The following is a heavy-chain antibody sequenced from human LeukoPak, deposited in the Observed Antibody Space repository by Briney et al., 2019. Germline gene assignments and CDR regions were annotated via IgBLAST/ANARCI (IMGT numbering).Heavy chain of an antibody. CDR1: GFTFSGYW. J-gene: IGHJ4*02. D-gene: IGHD4-17*01. CDR2: IKQDGSEK. Sequence: GGSLRLSCAASGFTFSGYWMSWVRQAPGKGLEWVANIKQDGSEKYYVDSVKGRFTISRDNAKNSLYLQMNSLRAEDTAVYYCARGSGYGDYLIDYWGQGTLVTVSS. V-gene: IGHV3-7*01. CDR3: ARGSGYGDYLIDY.